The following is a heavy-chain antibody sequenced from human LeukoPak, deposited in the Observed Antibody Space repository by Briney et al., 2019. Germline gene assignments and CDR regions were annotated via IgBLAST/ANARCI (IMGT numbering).Heavy chain of an antibody. D-gene: IGHD2-8*01. CDR3: AKEYCSNSVCHSLDY. CDR2: ISYDGSNK. Sequence: GGSLRLSCAASGFTFSSYGMHWVRQAPGKGLEWVAVISYDGSNKYYADSVKGRFTISRDNSKNTLYLQMNSLRAEDTAVYYCAKEYCSNSVCHSLDYWGQGTLVTVSS. J-gene: IGHJ4*02. CDR1: GFTFSSYG. V-gene: IGHV3-30*18.